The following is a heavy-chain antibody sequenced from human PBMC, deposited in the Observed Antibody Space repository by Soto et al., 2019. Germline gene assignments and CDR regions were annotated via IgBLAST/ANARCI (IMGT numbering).Heavy chain of an antibody. J-gene: IGHJ5*02. CDR2: INPSGGST. Sequence: QVQLVQSGAEVKKPGASVKVSCKASGYTFTSYDMHWVRQAPGQWLEWMGIINPSGGSTSYAQKFQGRVTMTRDTSTSTVYMELSSLRSEDTAVYYCARDGIRFLEWLSEGWFDPWGQGTLVTVSS. D-gene: IGHD3-3*01. CDR3: ARDGIRFLEWLSEGWFDP. CDR1: GYTFTSYD. V-gene: IGHV1-46*01.